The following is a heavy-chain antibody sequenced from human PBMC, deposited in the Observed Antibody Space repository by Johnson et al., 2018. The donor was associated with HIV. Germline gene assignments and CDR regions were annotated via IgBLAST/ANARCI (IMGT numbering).Heavy chain of an antibody. CDR2: INHDRSEN. Sequence: VQLVESGGGLVQPGGSLRLSCATSGFTFGSNWMSWVRQATGKGLEWVANINHDRSENYYVDPVKGRLTISRDNSKNSLYLQMNSLRAEDTALYYCAKDIGDYGPGHAFDIWGQGTMVTVSS. CDR3: AKDIGDYGPGHAFDI. V-gene: IGHV3-7*05. J-gene: IGHJ3*02. D-gene: IGHD3-16*01. CDR1: GFTFGSNW.